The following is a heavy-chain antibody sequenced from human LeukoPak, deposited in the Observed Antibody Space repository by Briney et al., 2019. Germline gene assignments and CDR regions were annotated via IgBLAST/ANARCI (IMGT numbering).Heavy chain of an antibody. V-gene: IGHV4-59*01. Sequence: PSETLSLTCTVSGGSISSYYWSWIRQPPGKGLEWIGYIYYSGSTNYNPSLKSRVTISVDTSKNQFSLKLSSVTAADTAVYYCASLGYCSGGSCPNWFDPWGQGTLVTVSS. CDR1: GGSISSYY. CDR2: IYYSGST. J-gene: IGHJ5*02. CDR3: ASLGYCSGGSCPNWFDP. D-gene: IGHD2-15*01.